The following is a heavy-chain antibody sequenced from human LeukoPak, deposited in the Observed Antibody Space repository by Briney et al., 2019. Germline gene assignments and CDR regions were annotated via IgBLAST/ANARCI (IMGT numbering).Heavy chain of an antibody. CDR2: INAGNGNT. CDR3: ASSYYDFWSGYYAPFDY. D-gene: IGHD3-3*01. Sequence: ASAKVSCKASGYTFTSYAMHWVRQAPGQRLEWMGWINAGNGNTKYSQKFQGRVTITRDTSASTAYMELSSLRSEDTAVYYCASSYYDFWSGYYAPFDYWGQGTLVTVSS. CDR1: GYTFTSYA. V-gene: IGHV1-3*01. J-gene: IGHJ4*02.